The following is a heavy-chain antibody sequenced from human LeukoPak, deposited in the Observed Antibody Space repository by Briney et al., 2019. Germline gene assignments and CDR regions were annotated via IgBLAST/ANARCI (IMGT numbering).Heavy chain of an antibody. Sequence: PGGSLRLSCAASAFTFSNYGMHWVRQAPGKGLEWVAVVSYAGSTTYYADSVKGRFTISRDNSKNTLYLQMNSLRAEDTAVYYCAKEPIPMAGGYYFDYWGQGTLVTASS. V-gene: IGHV3-30*18. J-gene: IGHJ4*02. CDR1: AFTFSNYG. D-gene: IGHD6-19*01. CDR2: VSYAGSTT. CDR3: AKEPIPMAGGYYFDY.